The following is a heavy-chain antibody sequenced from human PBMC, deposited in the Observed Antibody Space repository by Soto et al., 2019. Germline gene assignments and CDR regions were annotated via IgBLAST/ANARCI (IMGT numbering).Heavy chain of an antibody. CDR3: LIVGGSSSWSDPFYI. V-gene: IGHV4-31*03. J-gene: IGHJ3*02. CDR2: IYYSGST. Sequence: TLSLTCTVSGGSIISGGYYWILIRQHPGKGLEWIGYIYYSGSTYYNPSLKSRVTISVDTSKNQFSLKLSSVTAADTAVYYCLIVGGSSSWSDPFYIWSQGTMVTVSS. CDR1: GGSIISGGYY. D-gene: IGHD6-13*01.